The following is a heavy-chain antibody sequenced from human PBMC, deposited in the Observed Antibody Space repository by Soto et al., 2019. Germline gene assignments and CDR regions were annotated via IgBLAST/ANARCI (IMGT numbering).Heavy chain of an antibody. CDR2: ISGGGDTT. CDR1: GFTFNNYA. D-gene: IGHD3-10*01. CDR3: AKGRGGSGSLTPRVDF. Sequence: VPLLESGGGLVQPGGSLRLSCAASGFTFNNYAMTWVRQAPGKGLEWVSAISGGGDTTSYADSVKGRFTVSRDGSKNSLDLQMSSLRAEDTALYYCAKGRGGSGSLTPRVDFWGQGTLVSVSS. V-gene: IGHV3-23*01. J-gene: IGHJ4*02.